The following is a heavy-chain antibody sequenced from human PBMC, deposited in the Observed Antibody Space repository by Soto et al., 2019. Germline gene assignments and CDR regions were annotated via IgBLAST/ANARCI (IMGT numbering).Heavy chain of an antibody. CDR2: IHHSGST. D-gene: IGHD2-15*01. CDR3: ERGHSTSGYDS. CDR1: GASFSGYY. V-gene: IGHV4-34*01. Sequence: SETLSLTCSVYGASFSGYYWSWIRQSPGKGLEWIGEIHHSGSTHYNPSLKSRLTFSIDESQSQFYMMLTSVTAADTALYFCERGHSTSGYDSWGQGSLVTVSS. J-gene: IGHJ4*02.